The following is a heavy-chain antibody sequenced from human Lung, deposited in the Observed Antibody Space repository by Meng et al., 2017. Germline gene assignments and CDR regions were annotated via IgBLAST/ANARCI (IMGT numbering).Heavy chain of an antibody. V-gene: IGHV1-2*06. CDR3: ARDEDISAAGKLFGDY. D-gene: IGHD6-13*01. Sequence: RLVQSGGEVNKPGASVKVSCKASGYTFPDYWLHWVRRAPGQGLEWMGRINPKSGDTHYAQRFQGRVTMTGDTSISTAYMELSGLRSDDTAMYYCARDEDISAAGKLFGDYWGQGTLVTVSS. CDR2: INPKSGDT. J-gene: IGHJ4*02. CDR1: GYTFPDYW.